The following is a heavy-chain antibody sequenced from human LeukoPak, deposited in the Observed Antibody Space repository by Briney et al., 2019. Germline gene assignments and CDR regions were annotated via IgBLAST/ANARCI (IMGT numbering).Heavy chain of an antibody. Sequence: GGSLRLSCAASGFTFSSYGMHWVRQAPGKGLEWVAVIWYDGSNKYYADSVKGRFTISRDNSKNTLYLQMNGLRAEDTAVYYCARERYYYDSSGYFVYWGQGTLVTVSS. CDR3: ARERYYYDSSGYFVY. CDR1: GFTFSSYG. D-gene: IGHD3-22*01. J-gene: IGHJ4*02. V-gene: IGHV3-33*01. CDR2: IWYDGSNK.